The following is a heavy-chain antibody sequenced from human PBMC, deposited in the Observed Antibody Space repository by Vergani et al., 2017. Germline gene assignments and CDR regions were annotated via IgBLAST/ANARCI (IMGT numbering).Heavy chain of an antibody. CDR3: ARRPLSSRSGGFDL. CDR2: IYPGDSDT. D-gene: IGHD2-15*01. V-gene: IGHV5-51*01. CDR1: GYSFTSYW. Sequence: EVPLVLSGAEVKTPGVSLKLSCKGSGYSFTSYWIGWVRQRPGKGLVWMGSIYPGDSDTRYSPSFQGQGTIPADKSISTAYLEWSSLKASDTAVYYCARRPLSSRSGGFDLWGQGTLVTVSS. J-gene: IGHJ4*02.